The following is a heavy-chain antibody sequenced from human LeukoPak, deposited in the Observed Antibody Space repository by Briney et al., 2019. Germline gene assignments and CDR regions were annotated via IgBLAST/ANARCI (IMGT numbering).Heavy chain of an antibody. D-gene: IGHD3-16*01. CDR3: AVVSHDSHILITFGSIRLGGY. CDR2: INPNNGGT. Sequence: GASVKVSCKTSGYTFTGYYMHWVRQAPGQGLEWMGWINPNNGGTSYPQKFQGRVTMTRDTSISTAYMELSRLRSDDTAVYYCAVVSHDSHILITFGSIRLGGYWGQGTLVTVSS. CDR1: GYTFTGYY. J-gene: IGHJ4*02. V-gene: IGHV1-2*02.